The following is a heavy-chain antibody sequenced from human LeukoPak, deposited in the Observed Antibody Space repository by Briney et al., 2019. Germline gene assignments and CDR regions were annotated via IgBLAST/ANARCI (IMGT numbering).Heavy chain of an antibody. V-gene: IGHV1-8*01. CDR3: ARDITMVRGVIKGDD. CDR1: GYTFTSYD. J-gene: IGHJ4*02. Sequence: ASVKVSCKASGYTFTSYDINWVRQATGQGLEWMGWMNPNCGNTGYAQKFQGRVTMTRNTSISTAYMELSSLRSEDTAVYYCARDITMVRGVIKGDDWGQGTLVTVSS. D-gene: IGHD3-10*01. CDR2: MNPNCGNT.